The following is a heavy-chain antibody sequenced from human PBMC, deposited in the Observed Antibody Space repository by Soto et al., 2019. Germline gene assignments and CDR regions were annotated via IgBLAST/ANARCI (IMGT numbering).Heavy chain of an antibody. D-gene: IGHD1-1*01. J-gene: IGHJ6*01. CDR3: SRTPYRRQLVRYYYYGLDV. CDR1: VGSFSVFY. Sequence: SETLSITCAFNVGSFSVFYWTWIRQSPGMGLEWIGEINHSGSARYSPSLKSRVTISLDTSNNQFSLKLSSVTAADTAVYYCSRTPYRRQLVRYYYYGLDVWGQGTPVTVSS. CDR2: INHSGSA. V-gene: IGHV4-34*01.